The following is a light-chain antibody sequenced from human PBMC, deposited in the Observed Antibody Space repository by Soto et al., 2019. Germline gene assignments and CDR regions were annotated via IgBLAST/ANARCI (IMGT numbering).Light chain of an antibody. J-gene: IGLJ1*01. V-gene: IGLV1-44*01. Sequence: QSVLTQTHSVSGTPGQRVTISCSGGSSNIGSNSVHWYQQLPGSAPKLLIYNINERPSGVPDRFSGSKSGTSASLAISGLQSEDEADYYCAAYDDSLDGQVFGTGTKLTVL. CDR2: NIN. CDR3: AAYDDSLDGQV. CDR1: SSNIGSNS.